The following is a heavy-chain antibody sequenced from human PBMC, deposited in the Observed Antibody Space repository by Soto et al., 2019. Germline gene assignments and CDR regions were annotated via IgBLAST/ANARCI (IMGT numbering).Heavy chain of an antibody. D-gene: IGHD5-12*01. CDR1: GGSISSYY. V-gene: IGHV4-59*01. Sequence: SETLSLTCTVSGGSISSYYWSWIRQPPGKGLEWIGYIYYSGSTNYNPSLKSRVTISVDTSKNQFSLKLSSVTAADTAVYYCARARGYDPRGRGWFDPWGQGTLVTVSS. J-gene: IGHJ5*02. CDR2: IYYSGST. CDR3: ARARGYDPRGRGWFDP.